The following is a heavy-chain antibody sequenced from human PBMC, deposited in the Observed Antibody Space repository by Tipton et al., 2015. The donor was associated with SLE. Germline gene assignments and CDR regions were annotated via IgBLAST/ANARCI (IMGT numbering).Heavy chain of an antibody. CDR1: GGSISSGGYS. D-gene: IGHD3-9*01. V-gene: IGHV4-30-2*01. CDR2: IYHSGST. CDR3: ARGNILTGYPLSWFDP. J-gene: IGHJ5*02. Sequence: TLSLTCAVSGGSISSGGYSWSWIRQPPGKGLEWIGYIYHSGSTYYNPSLKSRVTISVDTSKNQFSLKLSSVTAADTAVYYCARGNILTGYPLSWFDPWGQGTLVTVSS.